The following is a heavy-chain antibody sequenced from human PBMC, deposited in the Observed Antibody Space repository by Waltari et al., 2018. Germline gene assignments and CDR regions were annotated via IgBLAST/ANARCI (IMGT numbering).Heavy chain of an antibody. CDR3: AHSLRYCDWTYWYFDL. J-gene: IGHJ2*01. Sequence: QITLKESGPTLVKPTQTLTLTCTFSGFSLSTSGVGVGWIRQPPGKALEWLALIYWNDDKRYSPSLKIRLTITKDTSKNQVVLTMTNMDPVDTATYYCAHSLRYCDWTYWYFDLWGRGTLVTVSS. CDR2: IYWNDDK. CDR1: GFSLSTSGVG. D-gene: IGHD3-9*01. V-gene: IGHV2-5*01.